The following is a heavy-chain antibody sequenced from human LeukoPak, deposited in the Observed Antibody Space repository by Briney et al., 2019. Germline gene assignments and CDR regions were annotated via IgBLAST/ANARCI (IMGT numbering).Heavy chain of an antibody. CDR1: GFTFSSYV. CDR2: ISGSGGST. Sequence: GGSLRLSCAASGFTFSSYVMSWVRQAPGKGLEWVSAISGSGGSTYYADSVKGRFTISRDNSKNTLYLQMNSLRAEDTAVYYCAKDIRAFCGGDCYSFDPWGQGTLVTVSS. V-gene: IGHV3-23*01. D-gene: IGHD2-21*02. CDR3: AKDIRAFCGGDCYSFDP. J-gene: IGHJ5*02.